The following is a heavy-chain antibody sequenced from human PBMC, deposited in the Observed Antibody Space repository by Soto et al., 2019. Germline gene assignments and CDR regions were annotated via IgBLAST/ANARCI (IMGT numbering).Heavy chain of an antibody. J-gene: IGHJ4*02. CDR2: INHSGST. CDR1: GGSFSGYY. D-gene: IGHD3-22*01. CDR3: ARGLKPIRNYYDSSGSRLDY. Sequence: QVQLQQWGAGLLKPSETLSLTCAVYGGSFSGYYWSWIRQPPGKGLEWIGEINHSGSTNYNPSLXXRVPKSVDTSXXQXSXXLSSVTAADTAVYYCARGLKPIRNYYDSSGSRLDYWGQGTLVTVSS. V-gene: IGHV4-34*01.